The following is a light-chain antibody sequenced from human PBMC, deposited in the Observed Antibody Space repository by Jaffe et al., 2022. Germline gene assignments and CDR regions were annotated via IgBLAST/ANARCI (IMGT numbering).Light chain of an antibody. CDR2: DNN. CDR3: GTWDSSLSAPAAV. Sequence: QSVLTQPPSVSAAPGQKVTISCSGSSSNIGNNYVSWYQQLPGTAPKLLIYDNNKRPSGIPDRFSGSKSGTSATLGITGLQTGDEADYYCGTWDSSLSAPAAVFGGGTQLTVL. CDR1: SSNIGNNY. V-gene: IGLV1-51*01. J-gene: IGLJ7*01.